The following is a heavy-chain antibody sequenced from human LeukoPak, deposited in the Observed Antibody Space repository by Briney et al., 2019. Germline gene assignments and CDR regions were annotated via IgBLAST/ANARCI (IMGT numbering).Heavy chain of an antibody. CDR2: ISSSRTYI. V-gene: IGHV3-21*01. J-gene: IGHJ4*02. CDR3: ARGPGVAGTFDY. D-gene: IGHD6-19*01. Sequence: GRSLRLSCAASGFTFSSYAMHWVRQAPGKGLEWVSSISSSRTYIFYADSVKGRFTISRDDAKNSLYLQMNSLRAEDTAVYYCARGPGVAGTFDYWGQGTLVTVSS. CDR1: GFTFSSYA.